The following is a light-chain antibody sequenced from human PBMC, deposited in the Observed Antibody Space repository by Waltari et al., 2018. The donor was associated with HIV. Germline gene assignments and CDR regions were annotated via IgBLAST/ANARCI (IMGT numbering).Light chain of an antibody. CDR1: QSIRSY. CDR3: QQSFSIPLT. CDR2: GTT. V-gene: IGKV1-39*01. J-gene: IGKJ4*01. Sequence: DIQMTQSPSSLSASVGDRVTITCRASQSIRSYLNWYQQKPGKAPKLLIYGTTSLQSGVPSRFSGSGFGTDFTLTVSSLQPEESATYYCQQSFSIPLTFGGGTKVEIK.